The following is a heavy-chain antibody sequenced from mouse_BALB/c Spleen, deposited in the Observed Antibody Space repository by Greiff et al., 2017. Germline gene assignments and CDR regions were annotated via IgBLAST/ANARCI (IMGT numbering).Heavy chain of an antibody. D-gene: IGHD2-1*01. CDR1: GFSLTSYG. Sequence: QVQLKESGPDLVAPSQSLSITCTVSGFSLTSYGVHWVRQPPGKGLEWLVVIWSDGSTTYNSALKSRLSISKDNSKSQVFLKMNSLQTDDTAMYYCARHNYYGNYFDYWGQGTTLTVSS. J-gene: IGHJ2*01. V-gene: IGHV2-6-2*01. CDR3: ARHNYYGNYFDY. CDR2: IWSDGST.